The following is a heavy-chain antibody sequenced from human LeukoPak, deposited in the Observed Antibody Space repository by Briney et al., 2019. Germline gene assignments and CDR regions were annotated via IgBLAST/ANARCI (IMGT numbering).Heavy chain of an antibody. Sequence: ASVKVSCKASGYTFTSYYMHWVRQAPGQGLEWMGIINPSGGSTSYAQKFQGRVTMTRDMSTSTVYMELSSLRSEDTAVYYCARVGDVLRYFDWLLPPFDPWGQGTLVTVSS. CDR2: INPSGGST. CDR1: GYTFTSYY. CDR3: ARVGDVLRYFDWLLPPFDP. V-gene: IGHV1-46*01. J-gene: IGHJ5*02. D-gene: IGHD3-9*01.